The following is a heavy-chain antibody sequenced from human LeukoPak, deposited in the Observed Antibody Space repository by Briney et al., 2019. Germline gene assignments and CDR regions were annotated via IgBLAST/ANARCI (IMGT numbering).Heavy chain of an antibody. CDR1: GGSISSGSYY. V-gene: IGHV4-61*02. Sequence: SQTLSLTCTVSGGSISSGSYYWSWIRQPAGKGLEWIGRIYTSGSTNYDPPLKSRVTISVDTSKNQFSLKLSSVTAADTAVYYCATGRDGYNRDAFDIWGQGTMVTVSS. CDR3: ATGRDGYNRDAFDI. CDR2: IYTSGST. D-gene: IGHD5-24*01. J-gene: IGHJ3*02.